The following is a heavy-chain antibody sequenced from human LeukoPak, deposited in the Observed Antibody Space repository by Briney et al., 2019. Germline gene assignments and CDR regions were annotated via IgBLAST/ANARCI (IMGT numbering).Heavy chain of an antibody. D-gene: IGHD6-6*01. CDR3: ARGKTNIAARPDAYFDY. J-gene: IGHJ4*02. V-gene: IGHV1-18*01. CDR1: GYTFTSYG. CDR2: ISSYNGNT. Sequence: ASVKVSCKASGYTFTSYGISWVRQAPGQGLAWMGWISSYNGNTIIAKKLQGRVTLTTEASTSTAYMELRSLRSDDTAVYYCARGKTNIAARPDAYFDYWGQGTLVTVSS.